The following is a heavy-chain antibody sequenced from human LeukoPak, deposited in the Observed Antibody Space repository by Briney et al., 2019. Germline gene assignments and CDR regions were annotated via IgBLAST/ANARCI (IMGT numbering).Heavy chain of an antibody. J-gene: IGHJ4*02. V-gene: IGHV4-31*03. Sequence: SQTLSLTCTVSGDSISSGNYYWSWIRQHPGKGLEWIGYIYYSGSTHYNPSLKSRITISVDTSKNQFSLSLSSVTAADTAVYYCARGDPPSSGLFYFDFWGQGTLVTVSS. D-gene: IGHD6-19*01. CDR2: IYYSGST. CDR3: ARGDPPSSGLFYFDF. CDR1: GDSISSGNYY.